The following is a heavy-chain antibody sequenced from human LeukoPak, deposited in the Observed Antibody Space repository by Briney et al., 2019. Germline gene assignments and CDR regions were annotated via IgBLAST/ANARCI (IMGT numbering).Heavy chain of an antibody. D-gene: IGHD3-10*01. CDR3: AGSGGLANQGAVFDY. V-gene: IGHV4-59*01. CDR1: GGSISSYY. CDR2: IYYSGSI. J-gene: IGHJ4*02. Sequence: PSETLSLTCTVSGGSISSYYWSWIRRPPGKGLEWIGYIYYSGSINYNPSLKSRVTISVDTSRNQFSMKLKYVTAADTAVYYCAGSGGLANQGAVFDYWGQGTLVTVSS.